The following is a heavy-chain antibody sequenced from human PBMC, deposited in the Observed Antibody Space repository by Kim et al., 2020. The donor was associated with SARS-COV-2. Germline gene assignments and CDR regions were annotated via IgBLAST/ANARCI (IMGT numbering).Heavy chain of an antibody. V-gene: IGHV3-15*01. Sequence: GGSLRLSCAASGFLFIDAGMSWVRQAPGKGLEGLGRINTNTDEGAVDSAASVTGRFTISRDDSQKKLYLQMNSLKTEDTAVYFCARHAGGGGNHFDYWGQGTLVTVSS. D-gene: IGHD3-16*01. J-gene: IGHJ4*02. CDR1: GFLFIDAG. CDR3: ARHAGGGGNHFDY. CDR2: INTNTDEGAV.